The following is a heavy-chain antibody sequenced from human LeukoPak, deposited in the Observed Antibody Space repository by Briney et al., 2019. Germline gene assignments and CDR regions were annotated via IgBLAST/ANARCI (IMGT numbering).Heavy chain of an antibody. D-gene: IGHD5-12*01. V-gene: IGHV3-9*01. CDR1: GFTFDDYA. Sequence: GRSLRLSCAASGFTFDDYAMHWVRQAPGKGLEWVSGISWNSGSIGHADSVKGRFTISRDNAKNSLYLQMNSLRAEDTALYYCAKDSSGGYGTDFDYWGQGTLVTVSS. CDR2: ISWNSGSI. J-gene: IGHJ4*02. CDR3: AKDSSGGYGTDFDY.